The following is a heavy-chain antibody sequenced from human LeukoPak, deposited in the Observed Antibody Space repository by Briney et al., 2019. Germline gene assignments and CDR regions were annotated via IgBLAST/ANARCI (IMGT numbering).Heavy chain of an antibody. J-gene: IGHJ3*02. V-gene: IGHV4-4*02. CDR3: ARATLEYSYGPDAFDI. Sequence: PSETLSLTCAVSGGSISSSNWWSWVRQPPGKGLEWIGEIYHSGSTNYNPSLKSRVTISVDKSKNQFSLKLSSVTAADTAVYYCARATLEYSYGPDAFDIWGQGTMVTVSS. CDR1: GGSISSSNW. D-gene: IGHD5-18*01. CDR2: IYHSGST.